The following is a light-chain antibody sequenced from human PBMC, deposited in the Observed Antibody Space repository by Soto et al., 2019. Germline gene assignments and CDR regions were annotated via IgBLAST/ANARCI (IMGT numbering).Light chain of an antibody. J-gene: IGKJ2*01. CDR2: WAS. Sequence: DIVMTQSPDSLAVSLGERATINCKSSRSLFSISNNKNYLAWYQQKPGQPPKLLIYWASTRDSWVPDRFSGSGSGTDFTINIHSLQAVDVAVYYWHPDYKSAYTFGQGTMLEIK. CDR1: RSLFSISNNKNY. CDR3: HPDYKSAYT. V-gene: IGKV4-1*01.